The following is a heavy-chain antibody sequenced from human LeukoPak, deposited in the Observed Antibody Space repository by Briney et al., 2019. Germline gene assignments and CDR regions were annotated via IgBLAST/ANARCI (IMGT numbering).Heavy chain of an antibody. J-gene: IGHJ4*02. CDR3: ARDNLPSGYRVVGDY. CDR1: GYTFTSYY. V-gene: IGHV1-46*01. D-gene: IGHD5-12*01. CDR2: INPSGGST. Sequence: GASVKVSCKASGYTFTSYYMHWVRQAPGQGLEWMGIINPSGGSTSYAQKFQGRVTMTRDTSTSTVYMELSSLRSEDTAVYYCARDNLPSGYRVVGDYWGQGTLVTVSS.